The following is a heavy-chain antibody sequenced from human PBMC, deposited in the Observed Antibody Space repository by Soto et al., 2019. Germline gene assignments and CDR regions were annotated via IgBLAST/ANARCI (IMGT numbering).Heavy chain of an antibody. CDR2: INTDGSVA. CDR1: GLTFRSYW. J-gene: IGHJ4*02. CDR3: VRDMQFWRLDS. V-gene: IGHV3-74*03. Sequence: EVQLVESGGGLVQPGESLRLSCAASGLTFRSYWMHWVRQAPGKGLVWVSRINTDGSVAMYVDSVKGRFTISRDNAKNTLYLHRNSLRAEDTAVYYCVRDMQFWRLDSWGQGTLVTVSS. D-gene: IGHD3-3*02.